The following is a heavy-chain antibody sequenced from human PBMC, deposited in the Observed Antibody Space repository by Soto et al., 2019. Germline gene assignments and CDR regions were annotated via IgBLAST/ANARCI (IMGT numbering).Heavy chain of an antibody. CDR1: GGTFSSYT. CDR3: ARLDTAMVTPRFDY. V-gene: IGHV1-69*02. J-gene: IGHJ4*02. Sequence: QVQLVQSGAEVKKPGSSVKVSCKASGGTFSSYTISWVRQAPGQGLEWMGRIIPILGIANYAQKFRGRVTITADKSTSTAYMELSSLRSEDTAVYYCARLDTAMVTPRFDYWGQGTLVTVSS. CDR2: IIPILGIA. D-gene: IGHD5-18*01.